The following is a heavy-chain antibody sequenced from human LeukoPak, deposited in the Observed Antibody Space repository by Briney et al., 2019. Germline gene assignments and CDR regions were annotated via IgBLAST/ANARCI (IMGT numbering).Heavy chain of an antibody. J-gene: IGHJ4*02. CDR1: GYTFTGYY. Sequence: SVKVSCKASGYTFTGYYMHWVRQAPGQGLEWMGGIIPIFGTANYAQKFQGRVTITADESTSTAYMELSSLRSEDTAVYYCARESGYDYGGYYFDYWGQGTLVTVSS. CDR3: ARESGYDYGGYYFDY. D-gene: IGHD5-12*01. V-gene: IGHV1-69*13. CDR2: IIPIFGTA.